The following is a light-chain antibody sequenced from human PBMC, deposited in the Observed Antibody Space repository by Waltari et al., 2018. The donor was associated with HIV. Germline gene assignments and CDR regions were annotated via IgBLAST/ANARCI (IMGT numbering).Light chain of an antibody. CDR3: AAWDYKMKGWM. CDR1: RSNIASNT. Sequence: QSVLTQPPSASGTPGQWVTIFCSGSRSNIASNTVNWYQQLPGPAPKLLIYSNNPRPSGIPYLFSGSKSDTSASLAISGLQSEDEADYYCAAWDYKMKGWMFGGGTKLSVL. V-gene: IGLV1-44*01. CDR2: SNN. J-gene: IGLJ3*02.